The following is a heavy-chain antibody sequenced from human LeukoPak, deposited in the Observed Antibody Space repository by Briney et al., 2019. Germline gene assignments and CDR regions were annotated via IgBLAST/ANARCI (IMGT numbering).Heavy chain of an antibody. D-gene: IGHD3-22*01. Sequence: PGGPLRLSCAASGFTFSSYWMSWVRQAPGKGLEWVANIKQDGSEKYYVDSVKGRFTISRDNAKNSLYLQMNSLRAEDTAVYYCARVHDDSSGYYYASYGMDVWGQGTTVTVSS. CDR2: IKQDGSEK. CDR1: GFTFSSYW. J-gene: IGHJ6*02. V-gene: IGHV3-7*01. CDR3: ARVHDDSSGYYYASYGMDV.